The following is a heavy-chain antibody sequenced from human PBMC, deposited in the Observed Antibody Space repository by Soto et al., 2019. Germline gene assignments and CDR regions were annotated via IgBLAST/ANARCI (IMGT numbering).Heavy chain of an antibody. D-gene: IGHD6-19*01. CDR1: GFTLSSYT. CDR3: AGETGYGGGWYHFDY. V-gene: IGHV3-30-3*01. CDR2: ISYDGSNT. Sequence: QVQLVESGGGVVQPERSLILCCAASGFTLSSYTMHWVRQAPGKGLEWVAVISYDGSNTYYADSVKGRFTISRGTSKNMLSLQMTSLSADDTALYTCAGETGYGGGWYHFDYWGQGSLFTV. J-gene: IGHJ4*02.